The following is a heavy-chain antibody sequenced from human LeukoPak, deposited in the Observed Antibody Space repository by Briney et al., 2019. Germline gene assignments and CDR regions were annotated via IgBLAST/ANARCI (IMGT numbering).Heavy chain of an antibody. J-gene: IGHJ4*02. CDR3: ARWAGTYYYDSSGYYYVAPFDY. CDR1: GFTFSDYY. V-gene: IGHV3-11*06. Sequence: GGSLRLSCAASGFTFSDYYMSWIRQAPGKGLEWVSYISSSSSYTNYADSVKGRFTISRDNAKNSLYLQMNSLRAEDTAVYYWARWAGTYYYDSSGYYYVAPFDYWGQGTLVTVSS. D-gene: IGHD3-22*01. CDR2: ISSSSSYT.